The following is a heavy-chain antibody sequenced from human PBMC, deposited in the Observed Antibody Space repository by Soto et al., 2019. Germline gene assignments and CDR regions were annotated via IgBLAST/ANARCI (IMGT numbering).Heavy chain of an antibody. CDR2: INPSGGST. Sequence: ASVKVSCKASGYTFTSYYMHWVRQAPGQGLEWMGIINPSGGSTSYAQKFQGRVTMTRDTSTSTVYMELSSLRSEDTAVYYCAKDSVSGAAEDYYYGMDVWGQGTTVTVSS. CDR1: GYTFTSYY. V-gene: IGHV1-46*01. D-gene: IGHD6-13*01. CDR3: AKDSVSGAAEDYYYGMDV. J-gene: IGHJ6*02.